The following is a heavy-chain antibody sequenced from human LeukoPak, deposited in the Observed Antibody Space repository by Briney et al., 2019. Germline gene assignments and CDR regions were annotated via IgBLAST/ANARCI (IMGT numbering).Heavy chain of an antibody. Sequence: SETLSPTCTVSDVSISGSYWNWIRQPPGKGLEWVGYIHYRGSTKYNPSLKSRVTMYLDTSQNHFSLQLIPVTAADMAVYYCARTYHDFSTDSYHLFDYWGQGTLVTVSS. CDR3: ARTYHDFSTDSYHLFDY. V-gene: IGHV4-59*01. CDR2: IHYRGST. D-gene: IGHD3-3*01. CDR1: DVSISGSY. J-gene: IGHJ4*02.